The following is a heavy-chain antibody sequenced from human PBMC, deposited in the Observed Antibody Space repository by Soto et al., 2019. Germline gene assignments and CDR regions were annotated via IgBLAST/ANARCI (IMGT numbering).Heavy chain of an antibody. Sequence: SETLCLTCTVSGGSISSGGYYWSWIRQHPGKGLEWIGYIYHSLNSGTTYYSPSLKSRVTISVDTSKNQFSLKLTSVTAADTAIYYCARARQYYDCELDPWGQGTLVTVS. J-gene: IGHJ5*02. CDR3: ARARQYYDCELDP. CDR2: IYHSLNSGTT. V-gene: IGHV4-31*03. D-gene: IGHD3-22*01. CDR1: GGSISSGGYY.